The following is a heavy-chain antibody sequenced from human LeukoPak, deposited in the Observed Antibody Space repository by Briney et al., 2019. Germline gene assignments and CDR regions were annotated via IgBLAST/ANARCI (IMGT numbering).Heavy chain of an antibody. CDR3: ARRAPGYYDFWSGYYTQYDY. D-gene: IGHD3-3*01. CDR2: IYHSGST. V-gene: IGHV4-4*02. J-gene: IGHJ4*02. CDR1: GGSISSSNW. Sequence: PSGTLSLTCAVSGGSISSSNWWSWVRQPPGKGLEWIGEIYHSGSTNYNPSLKSRVTISVDRSKNQFSLKLSSVTAADTAVYYCARRAPGYYDFWSGYYTQYDYWGQGTLVTVSS.